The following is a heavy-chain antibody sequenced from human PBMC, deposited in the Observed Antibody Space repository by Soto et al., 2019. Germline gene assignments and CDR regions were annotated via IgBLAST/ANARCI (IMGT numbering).Heavy chain of an antibody. CDR2: FNAGNGNT. J-gene: IGHJ4*02. CDR3: ARAVAVPADFDY. Sequence: QGQLVQSGAEAKKPGASVKVSCKASGYTFTGYAMHWVPQAPGQRLEWMGWFNAGNGNTKYSQKCQGRVTITRDPSASTAYMGLSSLSSEDTSVYYCARAVAVPADFDYWGQGTLGTVSS. CDR1: GYTFTGYA. V-gene: IGHV1-3*01. D-gene: IGHD6-19*01.